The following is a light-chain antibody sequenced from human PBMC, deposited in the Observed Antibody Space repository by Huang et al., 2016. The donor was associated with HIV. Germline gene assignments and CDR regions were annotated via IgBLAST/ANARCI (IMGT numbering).Light chain of an antibody. Sequence: ETVLTQSPATLSMSPGERGTLTCRASKSISGDLAWYQQEPGQAPRLLIFGASSRATGSPARVSGSGSGTEFTLTISSLQSEDFAIYYCQQYNNWPFTFGPGTQVDIK. J-gene: IGKJ3*01. CDR1: KSISGD. CDR3: QQYNNWPFT. V-gene: IGKV3-15*01. CDR2: GAS.